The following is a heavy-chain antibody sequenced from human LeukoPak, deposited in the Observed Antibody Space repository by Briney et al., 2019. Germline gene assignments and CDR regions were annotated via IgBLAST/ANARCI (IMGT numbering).Heavy chain of an antibody. CDR1: GFTFSSYG. J-gene: IGHJ4*02. CDR3: ARDGTLGASGSYYNLPY. D-gene: IGHD3-10*01. V-gene: IGHV3-33*01. Sequence: GGSLILSCAASGFTFSSYGMHWVRQAPGKGLEWVAVIWHDESKKYYADSVEGRFTISRDTSKNTLYLQMNSLRVEDTAVYYCARDGTLGASGSYYNLPYWGQGTLVTVSS. CDR2: IWHDESKK.